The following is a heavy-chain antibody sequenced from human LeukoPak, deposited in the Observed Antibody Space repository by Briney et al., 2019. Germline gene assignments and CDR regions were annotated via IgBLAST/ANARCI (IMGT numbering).Heavy chain of an antibody. CDR2: ISGSGGST. CDR3: ARPLGARGILTGYYLV. V-gene: IGHV3-23*01. D-gene: IGHD3-9*01. Sequence: GGSLRLSCAASGFTFSSYAMSWVRQAPGKGLEWVSAISGSGGSTYYADSVRGRFTISRDNSKNTLYLQMNSLRAEDTAVYYCARPLGARGILTGYYLVWGQGTLVTVSS. J-gene: IGHJ4*02. CDR1: GFTFSSYA.